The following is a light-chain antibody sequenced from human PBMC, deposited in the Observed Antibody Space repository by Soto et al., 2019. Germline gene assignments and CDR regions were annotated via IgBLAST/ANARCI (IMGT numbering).Light chain of an antibody. J-gene: IGLJ2*01. Sequence: QSALTQPASVSGSPGQSITTSCTGTSSDVGNYNLVSWYQHHPGKAPKLMIYEGSKRPSGVSNRFSGSKSGNTASLTISGLQAEDEADYYCCSYAGSSTLVFGGGTKLTVL. CDR2: EGS. CDR3: CSYAGSSTLV. CDR1: SSDVGNYNL. V-gene: IGLV2-23*01.